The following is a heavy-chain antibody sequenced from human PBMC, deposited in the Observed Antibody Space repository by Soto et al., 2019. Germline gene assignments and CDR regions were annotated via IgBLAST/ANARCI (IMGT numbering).Heavy chain of an antibody. CDR1: GGTFSTYA. V-gene: IGHV1-69*01. D-gene: IGHD5-18*01. Sequence: SVKVSCKASGGTFSTYAIGWLRQAPGQGLEWMGGIIPIFGTANYAQKFQGRVTITADESTSTAYMELSSLRSEDTAVYYCARAPTAGPGAFDIWGQGTMVTVSS. J-gene: IGHJ3*02. CDR3: ARAPTAGPGAFDI. CDR2: IIPIFGTA.